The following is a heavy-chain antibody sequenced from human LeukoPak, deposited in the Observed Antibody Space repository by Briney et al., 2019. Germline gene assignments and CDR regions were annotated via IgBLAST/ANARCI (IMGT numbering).Heavy chain of an antibody. Sequence: GGSLRLSCAASGFTFSSYGMSWVRQAPGKGLEWVSAISGSGGSTYYADSVKGRFTISRDNSKNTLYLQMNSLRAEDTAVYYCAKDLRGQWLVLTFDYWGQGTLVTVSS. V-gene: IGHV3-23*01. D-gene: IGHD6-19*01. CDR2: ISGSGGST. CDR3: AKDLRGQWLVLTFDY. J-gene: IGHJ4*02. CDR1: GFTFSSYG.